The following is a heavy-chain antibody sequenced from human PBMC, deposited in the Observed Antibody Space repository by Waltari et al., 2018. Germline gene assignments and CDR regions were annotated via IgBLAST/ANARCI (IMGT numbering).Heavy chain of an antibody. J-gene: IGHJ4*02. Sequence: QVQLQQWGAGLLKPSETLSLTCAVYGGSFSGYYWSWIRQPPGKGLEWIGEINQSGSPNYSPSLTSRVTISVDTSRNQFSLKLSSVTAADTAVYYCARGTNSRSGWFYDYWGQGTLVTVSS. CDR2: INQSGSP. CDR1: GGSFSGYY. D-gene: IGHD6-19*01. V-gene: IGHV4-34*01. CDR3: ARGTNSRSGWFYDY.